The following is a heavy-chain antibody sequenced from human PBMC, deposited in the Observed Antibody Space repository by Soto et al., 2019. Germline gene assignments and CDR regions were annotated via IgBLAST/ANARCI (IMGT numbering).Heavy chain of an antibody. J-gene: IGHJ4*02. V-gene: IGHV4-59*01. D-gene: IGHD2-2*01. CDR3: ARESRYTTSHRGFVF. CDR1: GGSISNYY. Sequence: QVQLQESGPGLVKPSETLSLTCTVSGGSISNYYWSWIRQPPGKGLEWIGYIYYSGITNYNPSLKSRGTTSVDTSKHQFSLKLSSVTAADTAVYYCARESRYTTSHRGFVFWGQGTLVTVSS. CDR2: IYYSGIT.